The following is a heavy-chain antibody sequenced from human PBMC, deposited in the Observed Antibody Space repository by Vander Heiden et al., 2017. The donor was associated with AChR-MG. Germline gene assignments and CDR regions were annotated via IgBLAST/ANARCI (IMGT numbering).Heavy chain of an antibody. J-gene: IGHJ4*02. CDR1: GFPFDTYS. CDR3: AREAAVTGFDL. CDR2: ISTSGSTI. V-gene: IGHV3-48*01. Sequence: EVQLVESGGGLAQPGGSLRRYCAAPGFPFDTYSVNWVRPAPGKGLEWLSYISTSGSTIYSADSVKGRFTISRDNDKHSLFLQMDSRSADDTAVYFCAREAAVTGFDLWGQGTLVTVSS. D-gene: IGHD6-13*01.